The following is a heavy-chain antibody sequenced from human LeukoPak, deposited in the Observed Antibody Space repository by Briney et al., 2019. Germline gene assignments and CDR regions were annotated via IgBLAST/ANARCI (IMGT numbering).Heavy chain of an antibody. D-gene: IGHD1-1*01. CDR1: EFTFTTYG. CDR3: ARDWKTNSFNY. Sequence: GRSLTLSCAASEFTFTTYGMHWVRQAPGKGLEWVAFIYYDGSNIYYADYVKGRFTISRDISKNTLYLPMDSLRAEDTAIYYCARDWKTNSFNYWGQGTLVTVSS. CDR2: IYYDGSNI. J-gene: IGHJ4*02. V-gene: IGHV3-33*01.